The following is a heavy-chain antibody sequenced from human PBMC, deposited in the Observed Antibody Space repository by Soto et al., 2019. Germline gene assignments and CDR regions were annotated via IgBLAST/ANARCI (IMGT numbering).Heavy chain of an antibody. Sequence: GESLKISCKGSGYSFTSYWISWVRQMPGKGLEWMGRIDPSDSYTNYSPSFQGHVTISADKSISTAYLQWSSLKASDTAMYYCAISITYYYDSSGYRGFDYWGQGTLVTVPS. D-gene: IGHD3-22*01. CDR3: AISITYYYDSSGYRGFDY. CDR2: IDPSDSYT. CDR1: GYSFTSYW. J-gene: IGHJ4*02. V-gene: IGHV5-10-1*01.